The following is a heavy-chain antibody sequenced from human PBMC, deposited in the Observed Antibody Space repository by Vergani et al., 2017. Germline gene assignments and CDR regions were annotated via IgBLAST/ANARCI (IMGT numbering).Heavy chain of an antibody. D-gene: IGHD2-2*01. CDR3: ARDLRKRGHQIVVVPAPRDYYYYYGMDV. CDR2: IWYDGSNK. J-gene: IGHJ6*02. Sequence: QVQLVESGGGVVQPGRSLRLSCAASGFTFSSYGMHWVRQAPGKGLEWVAVIWYDGSNKYYADSVKGRFTISRDNSKNTLYLQMNSLRAEDTAVYYCARDLRKRGHQIVVVPAPRDYYYYYGMDVWGQGTTVTVSS. CDR1: GFTFSSYG. V-gene: IGHV3-33*01.